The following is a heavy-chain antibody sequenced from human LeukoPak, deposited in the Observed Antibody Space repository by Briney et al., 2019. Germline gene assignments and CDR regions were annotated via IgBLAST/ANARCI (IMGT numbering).Heavy chain of an antibody. CDR2: ISGSGGST. Sequence: GGSLRLSCAASGFTFSSYAMSWVRQAPGKGLEWVSAISGSGGSTYYADSMKGRFTISRDNSKNTLYLQMNSLGAEDTAVYYCAREIFNGFDIWGQGTMVTVSS. CDR1: GFTFSSYA. V-gene: IGHV3-23*01. CDR3: AREIFNGFDI. J-gene: IGHJ3*02.